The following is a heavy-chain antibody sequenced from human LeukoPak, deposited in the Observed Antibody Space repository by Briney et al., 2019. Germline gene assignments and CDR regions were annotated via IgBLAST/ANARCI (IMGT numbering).Heavy chain of an antibody. J-gene: IGHJ4*02. CDR3: ARGVGDLGDY. CDR2: MSPNSGNT. D-gene: IGHD3-16*01. V-gene: IGHV1-8*01. Sequence: GASVKVSCKASGYTFTSYHINWVRQAPGQGLEWMGWMSPNSGNTDYAQKLQGRVTMTRDASINTAYMELSSLRSEDTAVYYCARGVGDLGDYWGQGTLVTVSS. CDR1: GYTFTSYH.